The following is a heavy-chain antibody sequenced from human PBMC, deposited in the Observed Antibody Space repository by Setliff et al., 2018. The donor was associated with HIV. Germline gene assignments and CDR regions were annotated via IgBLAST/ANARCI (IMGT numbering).Heavy chain of an antibody. CDR2: IIPMYRTA. J-gene: IGHJ3*01. D-gene: IGHD6-13*01. V-gene: IGHV1-69*13. CDR1: GGSFSSHG. CDR3: ARGSGYTRSWVPGGS. Sequence: SVKVSCKASGGSFSSHGISWVRQAPGQGLEWMGGIIPMYRTANYAQKFQGRVTITADESTSTAYMELSRVKSDDTAVYYCARGSGYTRSWVPGGSWGQGTMVTVSS.